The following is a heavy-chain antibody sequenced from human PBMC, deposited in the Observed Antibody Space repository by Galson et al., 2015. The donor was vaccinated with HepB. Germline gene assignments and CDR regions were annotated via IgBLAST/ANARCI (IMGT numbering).Heavy chain of an antibody. J-gene: IGHJ4*02. CDR1: GFTFVNYY. V-gene: IGHV3-7*03. D-gene: IGHD3-10*01. CDR2: IKQDGSEA. Sequence: SLRLSCAVSGFTFVNYYMSWVRQAPGKGLEWVANIKQDGSEAYYADSVKGRFTISRDNAKNSLYLQMNRLRVDDTAVYYCARDRAYPGFDGWGQGTLVTVAS. CDR3: ARDRAYPGFDG.